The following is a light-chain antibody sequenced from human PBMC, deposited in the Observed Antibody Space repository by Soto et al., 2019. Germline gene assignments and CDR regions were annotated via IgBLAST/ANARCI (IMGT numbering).Light chain of an antibody. J-gene: IGLJ1*01. CDR1: SSDVGGYNY. Sequence: QSVLTQPASVSGSPGQSVAISCTGTSSDVGGYNYVSWYQQHPGKAPKLIIQDVINRPSGVSDRFSGSKSCNTAALTISGLQAEDEADYYCSSYTSTSTYVFGSGTKLTVL. CDR2: DVI. V-gene: IGLV2-14*01. CDR3: SSYTSTSTYV.